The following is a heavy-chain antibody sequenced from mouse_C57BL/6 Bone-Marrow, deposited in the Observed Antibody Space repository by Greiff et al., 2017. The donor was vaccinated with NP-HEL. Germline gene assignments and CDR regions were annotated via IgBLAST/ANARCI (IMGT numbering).Heavy chain of an antibody. J-gene: IGHJ2*01. Sequence: VQLQQPGAELVMPGASVKLSCKASGYTFTSYWMHWVKQRPGQGLEWIGEIDPSDSYTNYNQKFKGKSTLTVDKSSSTAYMQLSSLTSEDSAVYYCARRRWLLLFDYWGQGTTLTVSS. CDR3: ARRRWLLLFDY. D-gene: IGHD2-3*01. CDR1: GYTFTSYW. V-gene: IGHV1-69*01. CDR2: IDPSDSYT.